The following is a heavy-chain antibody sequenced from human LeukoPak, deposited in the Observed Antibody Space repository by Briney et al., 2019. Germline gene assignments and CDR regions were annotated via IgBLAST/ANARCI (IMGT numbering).Heavy chain of an antibody. D-gene: IGHD5-18*01. CDR1: GFTFSSYA. CDR2: ISYDGSNK. Sequence: GGSLRLSCAASGFTFSSYAMHWVRQAPGKGLEWVAVISYDGSNKYYADSVKGRFTISRDNSKNTLYLQMNSLRAEDTAVYYCARVSGYSYGNFLYYYMDVWGKGTTVTISS. J-gene: IGHJ6*03. V-gene: IGHV3-30*04. CDR3: ARVSGYSYGNFLYYYMDV.